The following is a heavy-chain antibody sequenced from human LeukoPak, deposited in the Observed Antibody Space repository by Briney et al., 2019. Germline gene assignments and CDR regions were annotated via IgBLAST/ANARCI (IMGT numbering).Heavy chain of an antibody. CDR3: AREEHDYVWGSYRYYYYYGIDV. CDR2: LSFDGSNE. CDR1: GFTFSSYG. Sequence: GGSLRLSCAASGFTFSSYGMHWVRQSPGRGLEWVSFLSFDGSNEFYADSLKGRFTISRDNSKDTLYLQMDSPRAEDTALYYCAREEHDYVWGSYRYYYYYGIDVWGQGTTVTVSS. D-gene: IGHD3-16*02. V-gene: IGHV3-30*03. J-gene: IGHJ6*02.